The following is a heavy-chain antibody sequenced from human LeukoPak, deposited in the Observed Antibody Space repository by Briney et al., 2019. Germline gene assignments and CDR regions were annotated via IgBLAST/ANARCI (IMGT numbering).Heavy chain of an antibody. V-gene: IGHV3-30*18. CDR2: ISYDGSNK. CDR1: GFTFSSYG. J-gene: IGHJ4*02. D-gene: IGHD3-22*01. Sequence: PGRSLRLSCAASGFTFSSYGMHWVRQAPGKGLEWVAVISYDGSNKYYADSVKGRFTISRDNSKNTLYLQMNSLRAEDTAVYYCAKDRGSGYSLYYFDYWGQGTLVTVSS. CDR3: AKDRGSGYSLYYFDY.